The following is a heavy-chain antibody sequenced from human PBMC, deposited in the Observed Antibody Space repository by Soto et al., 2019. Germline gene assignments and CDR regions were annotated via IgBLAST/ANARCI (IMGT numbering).Heavy chain of an antibody. CDR2: ISYDGSNK. CDR3: AKQRGSGWPHFDY. CDR1: GFTFSSYG. V-gene: IGHV3-30*18. D-gene: IGHD6-19*01. Sequence: GGSLRLSCAASGFTFSSYGMHWVRQAPGKGLEWVAVISYDGSNKYYADSVKGRFTISRDNSKNTLYLQMNSLRAEDTAVYYCAKQRGSGWPHFDYWGQGTLVTVSS. J-gene: IGHJ4*02.